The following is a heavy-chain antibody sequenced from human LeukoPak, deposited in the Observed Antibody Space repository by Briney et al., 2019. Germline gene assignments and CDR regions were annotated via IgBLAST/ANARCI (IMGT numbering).Heavy chain of an antibody. V-gene: IGHV3-23*01. D-gene: IGHD4-17*01. CDR2: ISGSGDST. J-gene: IGHJ4*02. CDR1: GFTFSTYA. CDR3: AKIPTYGAHFDY. Sequence: GGSLRLSCAASGFTFSTYAVNWVRQAPGKGLEWVSTISGSGDSTYYADSVKGRFTISRDNSKNTLYLQMNSLRAEDTAVYYCAKIPTYGAHFDYWGQGTLVTVSS.